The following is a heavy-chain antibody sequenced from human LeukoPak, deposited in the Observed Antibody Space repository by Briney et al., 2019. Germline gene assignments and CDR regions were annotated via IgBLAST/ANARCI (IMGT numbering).Heavy chain of an antibody. V-gene: IGHV3-66*02. CDR3: ARERDSSGYYLRY. Sequence: GGSLRLSCAASGFIISSKYMSWVRQAPGKGLEWVSVLYAGGNTYYADSVKGRFTISRDTSKNTLYLQMNSLRTEDTAMYYCARERDSSGYYLRYWGHGTLVTVSS. CDR1: GFIISSKY. J-gene: IGHJ4*01. D-gene: IGHD3-22*01. CDR2: LYAGGNT.